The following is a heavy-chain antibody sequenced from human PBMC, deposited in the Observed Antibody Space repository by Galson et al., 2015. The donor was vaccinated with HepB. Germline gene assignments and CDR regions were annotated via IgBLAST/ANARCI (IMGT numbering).Heavy chain of an antibody. Sequence: QSGAEVKKSGQSLRMSCEGSGYDFPTFWINWVRQVPGKGLEWMGKINPRDSYTYYSPSFQGHVTISADKAINTAYIQWSSLKASDTATYYCVATPQGYGMDVWGHGTTVIVSS. CDR2: INPRDSYT. V-gene: IGHV5-10-1*01. J-gene: IGHJ6*02. CDR3: VATPQGYGMDV. CDR1: GYDFPTFW.